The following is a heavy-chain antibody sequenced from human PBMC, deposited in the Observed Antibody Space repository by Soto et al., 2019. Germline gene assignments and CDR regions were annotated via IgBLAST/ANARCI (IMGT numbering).Heavy chain of an antibody. V-gene: IGHV4-34*01. J-gene: IGHJ3*02. Sequence: QVQLQQWGAGLLKPSETLSLTCVVYGGFVSSGSYYWSWIRQPPGKGLEWIGEMSHSGGTHFNPSLKSRVTISVDTSKNQFSLKMSSVTAADTALYYCARVERGTATTVVDAFDIWGPGIMVTVSS. CDR2: MSHSGGT. CDR3: ARVERGTATTVVDAFDI. CDR1: GGFVSSGSYY. D-gene: IGHD1-1*01.